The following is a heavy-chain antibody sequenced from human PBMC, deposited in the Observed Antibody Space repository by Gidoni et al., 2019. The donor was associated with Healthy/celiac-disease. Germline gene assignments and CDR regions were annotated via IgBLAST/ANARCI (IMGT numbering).Heavy chain of an antibody. V-gene: IGHV4-31*03. J-gene: IGHJ5*02. CDR2: IYYSGST. CDR3: ARVYCSSTSCPGEQLRFDP. CDR1: GGSISRGGYY. Sequence: QVQLQESGPGLVKPSQTLSLTCTVSGGSISRGGYYWSWIRQLPGKGLEWIGYIYYSGSTYYNPSLKSRVTISVDTSKNQFSLKLSSVTAADTAVYYCARVYCSSTSCPGEQLRFDPWGQGTLVTVSS. D-gene: IGHD2-2*01.